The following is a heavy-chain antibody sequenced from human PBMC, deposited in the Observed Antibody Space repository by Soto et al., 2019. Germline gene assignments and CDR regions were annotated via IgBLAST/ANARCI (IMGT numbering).Heavy chain of an antibody. CDR3: ARDRSSGWYREFWFDP. V-gene: IGHV6-1*01. CDR1: GDSVSSNSAA. D-gene: IGHD6-19*01. J-gene: IGHJ5*02. CDR2: TYYRSKWYN. Sequence: SPTLSLTCAISGDSVSSNSAAWNWIRQSPSRGLEWLGRTYYRSKWYNDYAVSVKSRITINPDTSKNQFSLQLNSVTPEDTAVYYCARDRSSGWYREFWFDPWGQGTLVTVSS.